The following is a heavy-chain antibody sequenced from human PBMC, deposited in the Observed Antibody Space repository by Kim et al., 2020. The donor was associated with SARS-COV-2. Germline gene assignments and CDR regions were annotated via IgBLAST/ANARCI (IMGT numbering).Heavy chain of an antibody. CDR1: GLTFGDYA. D-gene: IGHD3-22*01. V-gene: IGHV3-49*04. CDR3: TRDRSDSSGYYYSGFDY. CDR2: IRSKAYGGTT. Sequence: GGSLRLSCTASGLTFGDYAMSWVRQAPGKGLEGVGFIRSKAYGGTTEYAASVKGRFTISRDDSKSIAYLQMNSLKTEDTAVYYCTRDRSDSSGYYYSGFDYWGQGTLVTVSS. J-gene: IGHJ4*02.